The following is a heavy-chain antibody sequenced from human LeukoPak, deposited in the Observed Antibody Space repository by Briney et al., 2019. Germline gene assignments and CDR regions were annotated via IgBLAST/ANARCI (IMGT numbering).Heavy chain of an antibody. CDR1: GFTFSSYA. CDR3: ARFQDGAFDY. Sequence: GGSLRLSCAASGFTFSSYAMHWVRQAPGKGLEWVAVISYDGSNKYYADSVKGRFTISRDNAKNSLYLQMNSLRVEDTAVYYCARFQDGAFDYWGQGTLVSVSS. V-gene: IGHV3-30-3*01. D-gene: IGHD5-24*01. J-gene: IGHJ4*02. CDR2: ISYDGSNK.